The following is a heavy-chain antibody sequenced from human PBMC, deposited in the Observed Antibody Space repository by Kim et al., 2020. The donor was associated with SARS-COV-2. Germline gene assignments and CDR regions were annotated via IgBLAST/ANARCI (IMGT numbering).Heavy chain of an antibody. CDR2: IYTSGST. CDR1: GGSISSYY. CDR3: ASAERDIVATMDDAFDI. J-gene: IGHJ3*02. D-gene: IGHD5-12*01. V-gene: IGHV4-4*07. Sequence: SETLSLTCTVSGGSISSYYWSWIRQPAGKGLEWIGRIYTSGSTNYNPSLKSRVTMSVDTSKNQSSLKLSSVTAADTAVYYCASAERDIVATMDDAFDIWGQGTMVTVSS.